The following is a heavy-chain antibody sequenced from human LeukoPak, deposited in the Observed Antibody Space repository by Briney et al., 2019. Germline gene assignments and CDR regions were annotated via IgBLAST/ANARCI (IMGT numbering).Heavy chain of an antibody. CDR1: GFTLSLYV. Sequence: GGSLRLSCAASGFTLSLYVMNWVRQAPGKGLEWVSAISGSGSGTYYADSVKGRFTISRDNSKNTVYLQVNSLRAEDTAVFYCANSPRGLGRGYFQHWGQGTLVTVSS. J-gene: IGHJ1*01. V-gene: IGHV3-23*01. CDR2: ISGSGSGT. CDR3: ANSPRGLGRGYFQH. D-gene: IGHD6-19*01.